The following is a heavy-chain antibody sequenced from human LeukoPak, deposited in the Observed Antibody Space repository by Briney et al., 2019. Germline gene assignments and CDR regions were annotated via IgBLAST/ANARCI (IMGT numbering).Heavy chain of an antibody. CDR3: ARASYYYDSSGYPVIYFDY. CDR1: GFTISSYY. D-gene: IGHD3-22*01. V-gene: IGHV4-59*01. Sequence: PSETLSLTCTVSGFTISSYYWSWIRQPPGKGLEWIGYIYYSGSTNCNPSLKSRVTISVNTSKNQFSLKLSSVTAADTAVYYCARASYYYDSSGYPVIYFDYWGQGTLVTVSS. J-gene: IGHJ4*02. CDR2: IYYSGST.